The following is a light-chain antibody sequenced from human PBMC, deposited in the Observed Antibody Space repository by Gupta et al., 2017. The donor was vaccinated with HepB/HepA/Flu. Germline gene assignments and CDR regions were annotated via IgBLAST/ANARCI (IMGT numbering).Light chain of an antibody. CDR3: QQDDTYPWT. Sequence: DIQMTQSPSTLSASVGDRVTITCRASQSISNWLAWYQQNPGKAPNLLIYRASSLESGVPSRFSGSRFGTEFTLTISSLQPDDFATYYCQQDDTYPWTFGQGTKVEIK. CDR1: QSISNW. J-gene: IGKJ1*01. V-gene: IGKV1-5*03. CDR2: RAS.